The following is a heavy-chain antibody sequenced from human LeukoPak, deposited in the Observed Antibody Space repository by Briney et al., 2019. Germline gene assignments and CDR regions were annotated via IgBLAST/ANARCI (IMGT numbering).Heavy chain of an antibody. CDR2: IYYSGST. V-gene: IGHV4-59*12. D-gene: IGHD5-24*01. J-gene: IGHJ4*02. CDR3: ARGGGDVYNVFDY. CDR1: GGSISSYY. Sequence: PSETLSLTCTVSGGSISSYYWSWIRQPPGKGLEWIGYIYYSGSTYYNPSLKSRVTISVDTSKNQFSLKLSSVSAADTAVYYCARGGGDVYNVFDYWGQGTLVTVSS.